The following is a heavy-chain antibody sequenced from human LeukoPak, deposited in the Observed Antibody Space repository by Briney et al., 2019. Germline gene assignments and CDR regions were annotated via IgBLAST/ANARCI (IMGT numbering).Heavy chain of an antibody. CDR2: IYYSGNT. J-gene: IGHJ4*02. Sequence: SETLSLTCTVSGGSINSGTYYWGWVRQPPGKGLEWIGTIYYSGNTYYNPSLKSRVTISIDTSKNQFSLKLSSVTAAGTAVYYCARLPSGTFDYWGQGTLVTVSS. CDR1: GGSINSGTYY. D-gene: IGHD6-13*01. V-gene: IGHV4-39*01. CDR3: ARLPSGTFDY.